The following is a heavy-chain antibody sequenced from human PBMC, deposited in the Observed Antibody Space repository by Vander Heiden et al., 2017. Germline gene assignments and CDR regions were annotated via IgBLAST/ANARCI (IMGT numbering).Heavy chain of an antibody. CDR3: ARWYNLNFLKSFDY. Sequence: QVQLQQRGAGLLKHSETLSLTCAVYGGSFSGYYWSWIRQTPGKGLAWMGEIKHSGITNYNPSLKSRVTISVDTSKNQFSLKLSSLTAADTAVYYCARWYNLNFLKSFDYWCQGTLVTVSS. CDR2: IKHSGIT. J-gene: IGHJ4*02. D-gene: IGHD1-7*01. CDR1: GGSFSGYY. V-gene: IGHV4-34*01.